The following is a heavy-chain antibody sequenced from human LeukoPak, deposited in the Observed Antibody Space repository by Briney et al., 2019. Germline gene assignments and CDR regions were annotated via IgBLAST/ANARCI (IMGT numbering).Heavy chain of an antibody. J-gene: IGHJ4*02. D-gene: IGHD4-17*01. CDR3: AKDHKSTATATYADY. V-gene: IGHV3-30*02. Sequence: QAGGSLRLSCAASGFTFSSYGMHWVRQAPGKGLEWVSFIRYDGNNKYYADSVKGRFTISRDNSKNTLYLHMNSLRAEDTAAYYCAKDHKSTATATYADYWGQGTLVTVSS. CDR2: IRYDGNNK. CDR1: GFTFSSYG.